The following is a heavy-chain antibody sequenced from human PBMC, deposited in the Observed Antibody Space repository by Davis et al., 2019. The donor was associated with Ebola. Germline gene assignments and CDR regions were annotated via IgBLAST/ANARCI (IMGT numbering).Heavy chain of an antibody. Sequence: VSHMRCLCTFSRYGISWLRQAAGHGQEGMGWINPNSGGTNYAQKFQGRVTMTRDTSISTAYMELSRLRSDDTAVYYCARVPPPFLTNRRGAFDIWGQGTMVTVSS. CDR2: INPNSGGT. D-gene: IGHD1-14*01. J-gene: IGHJ3*02. CDR3: ARVPPPFLTNRRGAFDI. CDR1: LCTFSRYG. V-gene: IGHV1-2*02.